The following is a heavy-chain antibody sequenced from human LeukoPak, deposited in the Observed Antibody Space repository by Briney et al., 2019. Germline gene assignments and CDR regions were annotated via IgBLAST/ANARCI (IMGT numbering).Heavy chain of an antibody. V-gene: IGHV4-34*01. J-gene: IGHJ5*02. CDR2: INHSGST. Sequence: SETLSLTCTVYGGSFSGYYWKWIRQPPGKGLEWIGEINHSGSTNYNPSLKSRVTISLDTSKNQFSLKLSSVTAADTAVYYCASRSYRTSSLSSDCFDPWGQGTLVTVSS. CDR3: ASRSYRTSSLSSDCFDP. D-gene: IGHD6-6*01. CDR1: GGSFSGYY.